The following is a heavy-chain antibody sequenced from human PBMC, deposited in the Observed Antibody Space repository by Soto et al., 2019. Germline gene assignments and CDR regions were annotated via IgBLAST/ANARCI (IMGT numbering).Heavy chain of an antibody. CDR2: IYRTGST. CDR3: ARQIGDDPFDV. CDR1: GGSISTYY. D-gene: IGHD3-3*01. Sequence: SETLSLTCTVSGGSISTYYWDWIRQSPGKGLEWIGYIYRTGSTHYNPSLNGRVAISLDTSRNRFSLKLNSVTAADTAVYFCARQIGDDPFDVWGQGTMVTVSS. V-gene: IGHV4-59*01. J-gene: IGHJ3*01.